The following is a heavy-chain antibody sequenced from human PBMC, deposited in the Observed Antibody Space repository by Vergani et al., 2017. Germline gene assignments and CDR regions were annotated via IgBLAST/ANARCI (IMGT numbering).Heavy chain of an antibody. Sequence: VQLVESGGGVVQPGRSLRLSCTASGFTFGDYAMSWFRQAPGKGLEGVGFIRSKAYGGTTEYAASVKGRFTISRDDSKSIAYLQMNSLKTEDTAVYYCSRGYCSGGSCYSQNWFDPWGQGTLVTVSS. D-gene: IGHD2-15*01. J-gene: IGHJ5*02. CDR2: IRSKAYGGTT. CDR1: GFTFGDYA. V-gene: IGHV3-49*03. CDR3: SRGYCSGGSCYSQNWFDP.